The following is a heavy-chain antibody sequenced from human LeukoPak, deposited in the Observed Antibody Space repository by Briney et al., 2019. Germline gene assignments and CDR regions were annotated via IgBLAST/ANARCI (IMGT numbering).Heavy chain of an antibody. CDR3: ATGLDGGY. V-gene: IGHV3-7*01. J-gene: IGHJ4*02. D-gene: IGHD2-8*02. Sequence: GGSLRLSCAASGFTFSSFWMGWVRQAPGKGLDWVANINQYGSEIHYVDSVQGRFTISRDNFKNSLYLQMNSLRAEDTAVYFCATGLDGGYWGQGTLVTVSS. CDR2: INQYGSEI. CDR1: GFTFSSFW.